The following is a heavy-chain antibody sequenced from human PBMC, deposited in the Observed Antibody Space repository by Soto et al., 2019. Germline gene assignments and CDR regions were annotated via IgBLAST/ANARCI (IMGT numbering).Heavy chain of an antibody. CDR2: INPSGGST. J-gene: IGHJ4*02. Sequence: ASVKVSCKASGYTFTSYYMHWVRQAPGQGLEWMGIINPSGGSTSYAQKFQGRVTMTRDTSTSTVYMELSSLRSEDTAVYYCARDPALRFLEWSIDYWGQGTLVTVS. CDR1: GYTFTSYY. CDR3: ARDPALRFLEWSIDY. D-gene: IGHD3-3*01. V-gene: IGHV1-46*01.